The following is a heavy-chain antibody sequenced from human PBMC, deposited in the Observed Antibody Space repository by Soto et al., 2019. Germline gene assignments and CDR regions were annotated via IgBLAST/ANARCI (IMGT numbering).Heavy chain of an antibody. D-gene: IGHD2-2*01. CDR3: ARDQGDIVVVPAAGGFGTSHNWFDP. J-gene: IGHJ5*02. CDR2: IYYSGST. Sequence: PSETLSLTCTVSGGSISSYYWSWIRQPPGKGLEWIGYIYYSGSTNYNPSLKSRVTISVDTSKNQFSLKLSSVTAADTAVYYCARDQGDIVVVPAAGGFGTSHNWFDPWGQGTLVTVSS. CDR1: GGSISSYY. V-gene: IGHV4-59*01.